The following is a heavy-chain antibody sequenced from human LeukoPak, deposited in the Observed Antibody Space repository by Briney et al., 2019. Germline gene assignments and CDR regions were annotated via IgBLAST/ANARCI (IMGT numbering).Heavy chain of an antibody. V-gene: IGHV5-51*01. J-gene: IGHJ3*02. D-gene: IGHD6-13*01. CDR1: GYSFTSYW. Sequence: GESLKISWKGSGYSFTSYWIGWVRQMPGKGLEWMGIIYPGDSDTRYSPSFQGQVTISADKSISTAYLQCSSLTASDTAMYYFARPRMAADHDAFDIWGQGTMVTVSS. CDR3: ARPRMAADHDAFDI. CDR2: IYPGDSDT.